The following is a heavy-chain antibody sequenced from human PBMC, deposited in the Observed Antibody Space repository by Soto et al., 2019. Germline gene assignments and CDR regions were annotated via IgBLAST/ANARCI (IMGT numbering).Heavy chain of an antibody. J-gene: IGHJ3*02. CDR2: ISCNSGSI. CDR1: GFTFDDYA. CDR3: AKDKRYYEFWSGYYSDDAFDI. D-gene: IGHD3-3*01. Sequence: EVQLVESGGGLVQPGRSLRLSCAASGFTFDDYAMHWVRQAPGKGLEWVSGISCNSGSIDYADSVKGRFTISRDNAKNSLYLQMNSLRTEDTALYYCAKDKRYYEFWSGYYSDDAFDIWGQGTMVTVSS. V-gene: IGHV3-9*01.